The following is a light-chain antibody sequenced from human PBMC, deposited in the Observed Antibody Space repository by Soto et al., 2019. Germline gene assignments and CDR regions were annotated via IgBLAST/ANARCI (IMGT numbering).Light chain of an antibody. CDR3: QQYNNWPPWT. Sequence: EIVLTQSPATLSLSPGERATLSCRASQSVSSSLAWYQQRPGQTPRLLIYGASNRATGIPARFSGSGSGTEFTLTISSLQSEDFAVYYCQQYNNWPPWTFGQGTKVEIK. V-gene: IGKV3-15*01. J-gene: IGKJ1*01. CDR1: QSVSSS. CDR2: GAS.